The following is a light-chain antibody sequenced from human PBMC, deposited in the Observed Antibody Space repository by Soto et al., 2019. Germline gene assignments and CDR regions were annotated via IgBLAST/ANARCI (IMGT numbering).Light chain of an antibody. CDR1: NSNIETNY. J-gene: IGLJ2*01. Sequence: QSVLTQPPSVSAAPGQKVTISCSGSNSNIETNYVSWYQHLPGTAPKLLIYDDNKRPPGIPDRFSGSKSGTSATLGITGLQTGDEAAYYCGTWDRSLNAVVFGGGTKLTVL. CDR3: GTWDRSLNAVV. V-gene: IGLV1-51*01. CDR2: DDN.